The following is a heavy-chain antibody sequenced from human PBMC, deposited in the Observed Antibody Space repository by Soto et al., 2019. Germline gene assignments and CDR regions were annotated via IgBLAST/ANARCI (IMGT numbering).Heavy chain of an antibody. CDR3: AGTLVSGYGYYYGMDV. CDR2: IYYSGST. Sequence: PSETLSLTCTVSGGSMSSYYWSWIRQPPGEGLEWIGYIYYSGSTNYSPSLKSRVTISVDTSKNQFSLKLSSVTAADTAVYFCAGTLVSGYGYYYGMDVWGQGTTVT. J-gene: IGHJ6*02. D-gene: IGHD3-16*01. CDR1: GGSMSSYY. V-gene: IGHV4-59*01.